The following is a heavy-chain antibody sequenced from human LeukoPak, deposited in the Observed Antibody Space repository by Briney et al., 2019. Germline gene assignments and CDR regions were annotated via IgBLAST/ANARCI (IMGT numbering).Heavy chain of an antibody. D-gene: IGHD6-19*01. Sequence: PGGSLRLSCAASGFTFSSYEMNWVRQAPGKGLEWVSYISSSGSTIYYADSVKGRFTISRDNAKNSLYLQMNSLRAEDTAVYYCARDHKGWLEGGGMDVWGQGTTVTVSS. J-gene: IGHJ6*02. CDR2: ISSSGSTI. CDR3: ARDHKGWLEGGGMDV. V-gene: IGHV3-48*03. CDR1: GFTFSSYE.